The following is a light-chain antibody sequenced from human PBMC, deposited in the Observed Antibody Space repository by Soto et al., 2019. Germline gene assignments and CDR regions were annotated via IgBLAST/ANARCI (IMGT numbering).Light chain of an antibody. V-gene: IGLV2-11*01. Sequence: QSVLTQPRSVSGSPGQSVTISCTGTSSDVGAYNYVSWYQQHPGKAPKFMIYDVSKRPSGVPDRFSGSKSGNTASLTISGLQAEDEADYYCSSYAATNNIVFGIGTKVTV. CDR2: DVS. CDR3: SSYAATNNIV. CDR1: SSDVGAYNY. J-gene: IGLJ1*01.